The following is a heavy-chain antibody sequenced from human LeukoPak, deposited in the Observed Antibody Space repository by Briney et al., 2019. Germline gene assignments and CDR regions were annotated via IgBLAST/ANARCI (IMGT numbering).Heavy chain of an antibody. CDR3: ARGRLYCSSTSCYEGGLDY. Sequence: GGSLRLSCAASGFTFRSYWMTWIRQAPGKGLEWVSYISSSSSTIYYADSVKGRFTISRDNAKNSLYLQMNSLRAEDTAVYYCARGRLYCSSTSCYEGGLDYWGQGTLVTVSS. V-gene: IGHV3-48*01. CDR1: GFTFRSYW. J-gene: IGHJ4*02. CDR2: ISSSSSTI. D-gene: IGHD2-2*01.